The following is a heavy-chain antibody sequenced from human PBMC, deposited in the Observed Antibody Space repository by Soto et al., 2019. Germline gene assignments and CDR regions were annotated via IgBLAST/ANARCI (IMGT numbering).Heavy chain of an antibody. V-gene: IGHV3-33*01. CDR2: IWYDGSNK. D-gene: IGHD6-19*01. CDR1: GFTFSSYG. J-gene: IGHJ5*02. CDR3: ARESSGWYGDVS. Sequence: QVQLVESGGGVVQPGRSLRLSCAASGFTFSSYGMHWVRQAPGKGLEWVAVIWYDGSNKYYADSVKGRFTISRDNSKNTLYLQMNSLRAEDTAVYYCARESSGWYGDVSWGQGTLVTVSS.